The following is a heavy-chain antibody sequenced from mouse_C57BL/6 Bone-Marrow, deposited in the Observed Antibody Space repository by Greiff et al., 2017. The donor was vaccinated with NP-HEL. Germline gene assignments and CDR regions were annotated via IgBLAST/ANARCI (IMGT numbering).Heavy chain of an antibody. J-gene: IGHJ2*01. CDR2: IYPGDGDT. Sequence: VQLQQSGPELVKPGASVKISCKASGYAFSSSWMNWVKQRPGKGLEWIGRIYPGDGDTNYNGKFKGKATLTADKSSSTAYMQLSSLTSEDSAVYFCARSENFDYWGQGTTLTVSS. V-gene: IGHV1-82*01. CDR1: GYAFSSSW. CDR3: ARSENFDY.